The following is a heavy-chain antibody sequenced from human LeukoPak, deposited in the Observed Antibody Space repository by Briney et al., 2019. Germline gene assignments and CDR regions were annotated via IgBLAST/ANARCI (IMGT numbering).Heavy chain of an antibody. J-gene: IGHJ4*02. CDR1: GYSFSIHW. V-gene: IGHV5-51*01. CDR3: ARSYSSGWELDY. D-gene: IGHD6-19*01. CDR2: TYPYDSDT. Sequence: GESLKISCKGSGYSFSIHWIAWVRQMPGRGLEWMGITYPYDSDTRFSPSFQGQVTISVDKSINTAYLQWGSLKASDTAMYYCARSYSSGWELDYWGQGTLVTVSS.